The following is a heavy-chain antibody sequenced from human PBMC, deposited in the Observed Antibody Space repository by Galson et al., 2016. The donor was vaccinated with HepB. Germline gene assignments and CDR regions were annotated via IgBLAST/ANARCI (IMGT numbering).Heavy chain of an antibody. V-gene: IGHV3-33*01. CDR2: IWFDGSNQ. D-gene: IGHD4-11*01. J-gene: IGHJ4*02. CDR1: GFTFSRHG. Sequence: SLRLSCAVSGFTFSRHGMHWVRQAPGKGLEWVALIWFDGSNQYYTDSVKGQLTISRDNSKNTLNLQMDSLRVEDTAVYYCARLTSDSRIGGYFDYWGQGALVTVSS. CDR3: ARLTSDSRIGGYFDY.